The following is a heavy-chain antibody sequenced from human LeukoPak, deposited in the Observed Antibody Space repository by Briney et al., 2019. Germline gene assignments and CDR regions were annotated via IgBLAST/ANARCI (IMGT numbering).Heavy chain of an antibody. CDR1: GLTFRGSA. J-gene: IGHJ4*02. V-gene: IGHV3-73*01. CDR2: IRSKANSYAT. Sequence: GGSLRLSCAASGLTFRGSAMHWVRQASGKGLEWVGRIRSKANSYATAYAASVKGRFTISRDDSKNTAYLQMNSLKTEDTAVYYCTRPADYWGQGTLVTVSS. CDR3: TRPADY.